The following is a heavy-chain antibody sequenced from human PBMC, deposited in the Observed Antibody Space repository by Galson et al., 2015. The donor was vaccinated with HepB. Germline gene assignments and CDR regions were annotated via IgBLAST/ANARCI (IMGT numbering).Heavy chain of an antibody. D-gene: IGHD3/OR15-3a*01. CDR2: VSYDGNSR. J-gene: IGHJ2*01. Sequence: SLRLSCAASGFTFSNYGFHWVRQAPGKGLEWVALVSYDGNSRHFADSVKGRFTISRDNSRNTFSLQMNSLGSEDTGVYYCARATTVSRVADFGPLVRDFFDLWGRGTLVTVSS. CDR3: ARATTVSRVADFGPLVRDFFDL. V-gene: IGHV3-30-3*01. CDR1: GFTFSNYG.